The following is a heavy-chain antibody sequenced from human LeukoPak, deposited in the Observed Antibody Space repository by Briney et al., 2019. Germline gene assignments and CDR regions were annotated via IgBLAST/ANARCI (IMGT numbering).Heavy chain of an antibody. CDR2: IIGSGSST. J-gene: IGHJ4*02. V-gene: IGHV3-23*01. D-gene: IGHD6-13*01. Sequence: GGSLRLSCAASGFTFSSYAMSWVRQAPGKGLEWVSAIIGSGSSTYYADSVKGRFTISRDNSKNTLFLQMNSLRAEDTAVYYCAKDRAQRLVLDFWGQGTLVTVSS. CDR1: GFTFSSYA. CDR3: AKDRAQRLVLDF.